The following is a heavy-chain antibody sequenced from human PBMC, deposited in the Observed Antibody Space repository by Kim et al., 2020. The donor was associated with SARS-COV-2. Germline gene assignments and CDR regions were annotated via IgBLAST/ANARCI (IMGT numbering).Heavy chain of an antibody. CDR1: GGSISSGDYY. V-gene: IGHV4-30-4*01. D-gene: IGHD3-9*01. CDR2: IYYSGST. J-gene: IGHJ4*02. CDR3: ARELLTYYDILTGYYNSGTGFDY. Sequence: SETLSLTCTVSGGSISSGDYYWSWIRQPPGKGLEWIGYIYYSGSTYYNPSLKSRVTISVDTSKNQFSLKLSSVTAADTAVYYCARELLTYYDILTGYYNSGTGFDYGGQGTLVTVSS.